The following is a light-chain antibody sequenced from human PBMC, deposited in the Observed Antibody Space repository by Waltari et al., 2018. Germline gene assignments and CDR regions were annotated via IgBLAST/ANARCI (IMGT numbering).Light chain of an antibody. V-gene: IGLV3-27*01. CDR3: YSAADDQSWV. CDR2: KDT. Sequence: SFELRQPSSVSVSPGQTARITCSADVLSNKYTRWFQQKPGQAPVLVFYKDTERPSGIPERFSGSSSGTTVTLTISGAKVDDEADYYCYSAADDQSWVFGGGTKLTVL. CDR1: VLSNKY. J-gene: IGLJ3*02.